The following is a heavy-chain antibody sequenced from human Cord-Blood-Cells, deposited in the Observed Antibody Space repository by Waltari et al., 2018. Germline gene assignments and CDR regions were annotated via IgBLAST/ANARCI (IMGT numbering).Heavy chain of an antibody. Sequence: QVQLQESGPGLVKPSETLSLTCTVSGGSISSYYWSWIRQPPGKGLDWIGYIYYSGNTNYNPSLKNRVTISVDTSKNQFSLKLSSVTAADTAVYYCARASEGIVGAFDYWGQGTLVTVSS. CDR2: IYYSGNT. CDR3: ARASEGIVGAFDY. CDR1: GGSISSYY. V-gene: IGHV4-59*01. J-gene: IGHJ4*02. D-gene: IGHD1-26*01.